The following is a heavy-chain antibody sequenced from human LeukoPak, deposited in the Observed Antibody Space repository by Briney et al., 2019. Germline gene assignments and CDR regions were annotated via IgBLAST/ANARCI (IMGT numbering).Heavy chain of an antibody. J-gene: IGHJ4*02. CDR3: ARAPHGSGCDY. D-gene: IGHD6-19*01. Sequence: SQTLSLTCAISGDSVSSESATWIWIRQSPSRGLEWLGRTYYYRSRWYNDYRVPVQGRISVNPDTSKNQFSLQLNSVTPEDTALYYCARAPHGSGCDYWGQGTLVTVSS. V-gene: IGHV6-1*01. CDR1: GDSVSSESAT. CDR2: TYYYRSRWYN.